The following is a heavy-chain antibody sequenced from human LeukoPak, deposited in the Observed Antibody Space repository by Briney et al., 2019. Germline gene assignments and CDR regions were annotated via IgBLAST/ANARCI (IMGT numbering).Heavy chain of an antibody. J-gene: IGHJ4*02. CDR3: ANDPAGSPPLLRGSGSYYNHYFDY. D-gene: IGHD3-10*01. V-gene: IGHV3-30*02. CDR1: GFTFSSYG. CDR2: IRYYGSNK. Sequence: PGGSLRLSCAASGFTFSSYGMHWVRQAPGKGLEWVAFIRYYGSNKYYADSVKGRFTISRDNSKNTLYLHMNSLRAQDTAVYYCANDPAGSPPLLRGSGSYYNHYFDYWGQGTLVTVSS.